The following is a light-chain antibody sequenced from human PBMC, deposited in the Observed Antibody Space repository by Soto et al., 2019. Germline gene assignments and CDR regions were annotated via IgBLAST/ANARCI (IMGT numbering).Light chain of an antibody. V-gene: IGKV1-5*01. J-gene: IGKJ1*01. CDR2: DAS. CDR3: QQYTSYSWT. CDR1: QSINSW. Sequence: DIQMTQSPSTLSASVGDRVTITCRASQSINSWLAWYQQKPGKAPQILIYDASTLKSGVPSRFSASGSGTEFTLFISSLQPDDFATYYCQQYTSYSWTFGQGTKVEI.